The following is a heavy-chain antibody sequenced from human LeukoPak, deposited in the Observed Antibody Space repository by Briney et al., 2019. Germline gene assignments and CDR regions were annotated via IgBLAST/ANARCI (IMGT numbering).Heavy chain of an antibody. CDR1: GFTFSTYW. J-gene: IGHJ6*03. Sequence: GGSLRLSCAASGFTFSTYWMHWVRQTPGKGLVWVSRINTDGSTTNYADSVKGRFTISRDNSKNTLYLQMNSLRAEDTAVYYCAKESGERGSGSYYGDYYYYMDVWGKGTTVTVSS. V-gene: IGHV3-74*01. CDR2: INTDGSTT. D-gene: IGHD3-10*01. CDR3: AKESGERGSGSYYGDYYYYMDV.